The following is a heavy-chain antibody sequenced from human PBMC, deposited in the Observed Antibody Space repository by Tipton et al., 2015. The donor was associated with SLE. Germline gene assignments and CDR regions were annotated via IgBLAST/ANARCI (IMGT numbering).Heavy chain of an antibody. CDR1: GDSINSYY. D-gene: IGHD2-21*01. Sequence: TLSLTCTVSGDSINSYYWSWIRQPPGEGLEWIGYIYYREGTNYSPSLKSRVTISLDASKNQLSPKLSSVTAADTAVYYCARLSLAPPGIAGAFDIWGQGTMVTVSS. J-gene: IGHJ3*02. CDR2: IYYREGT. CDR3: ARLSLAPPGIAGAFDI. V-gene: IGHV4-59*08.